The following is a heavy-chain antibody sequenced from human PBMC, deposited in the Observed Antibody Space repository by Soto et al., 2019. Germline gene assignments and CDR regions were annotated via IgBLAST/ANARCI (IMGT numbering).Heavy chain of an antibody. Sequence: QVQLLESGPGLVKPSGTLSLTRAVSSGSISSSNWWSWVRQPPGKGLEWIGEIYHSGSTNYNPSLKSRVTISVDKSKNQFSLKLSSVTAADTAVYYCARVRSSGWYNFRDAFDIWGQGTMVTVSS. CDR1: SGSISSSNW. CDR3: ARVRSSGWYNFRDAFDI. D-gene: IGHD6-19*01. CDR2: IYHSGST. V-gene: IGHV4-4*02. J-gene: IGHJ3*02.